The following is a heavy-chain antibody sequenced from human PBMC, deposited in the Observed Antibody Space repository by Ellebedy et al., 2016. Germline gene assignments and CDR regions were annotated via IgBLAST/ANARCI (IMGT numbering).Heavy chain of an antibody. CDR1: GVIFSHYG. CDR2: ISHDGSHQ. D-gene: IGHD3-22*01. J-gene: IGHJ3*02. Sequence: GESLKISXAVSGVIFSHYGMHWVRQAPGKGLEWVALISHDGSHQYYGDSVKGRFTISRDNSKNTLYLQMNSLRTEDTAVYYCARGGYYAVSGQGAFDIWGRGTLVTVSS. CDR3: ARGGYYAVSGQGAFDI. V-gene: IGHV3-30*03.